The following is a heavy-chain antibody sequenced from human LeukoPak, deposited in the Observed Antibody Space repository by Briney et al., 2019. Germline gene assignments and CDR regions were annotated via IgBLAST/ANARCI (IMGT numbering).Heavy chain of an antibody. CDR1: GYTFTIYG. CDR2: ISAYKGNT. J-gene: IGHJ4*02. CDR3: ARDMRAATVAARRTYYFDY. V-gene: IGHV1-18*01. Sequence: GASVKVSCKASGYTFTIYGISWVRQAPGQGLEWMGWISAYKGNTNYARKLQGRVTMTIDTSTNTAYMELRSLRSDDTAVYYCARDMRAATVAARRTYYFDYWGQGTLVTVSS. D-gene: IGHD6-6*01.